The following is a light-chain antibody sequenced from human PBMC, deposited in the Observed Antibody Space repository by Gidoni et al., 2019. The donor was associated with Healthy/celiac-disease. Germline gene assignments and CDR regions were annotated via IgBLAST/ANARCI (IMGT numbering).Light chain of an antibody. V-gene: IGKV1-5*03. CDR1: QSIRSW. CDR3: QQYNSYPWT. CDR2: KAS. Sequence: DIQLPQAPSHLSASVGDSVTISCRASQSIRSWLAWYQQKPGKAPKLLIYKASSLESGVPSRFSGSGSWTEFTLTISSLQPDDFATYYCQQYNSYPWTFGQGTKVEIK. J-gene: IGKJ1*01.